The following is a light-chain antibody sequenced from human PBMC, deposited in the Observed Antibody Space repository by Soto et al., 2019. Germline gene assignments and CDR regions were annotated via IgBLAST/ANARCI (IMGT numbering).Light chain of an antibody. V-gene: IGLV2-8*01. CDR2: DVS. J-gene: IGLJ1*01. CDR1: SSDVGGYNH. Sequence: QSALTQPPSASGSPGQSVTISCTGTSSDVGGYNHFSWYQQNPGKAPKLMIYDVSKRPLGVPDRFSGSKSGNTASLTISGLQAEYESDYYFASYAGSNNSVFGTGTKLTVL. CDR3: ASYAGSNNSV.